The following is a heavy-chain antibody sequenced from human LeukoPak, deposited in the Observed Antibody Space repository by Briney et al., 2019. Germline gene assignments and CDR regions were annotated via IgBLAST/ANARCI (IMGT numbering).Heavy chain of an antibody. CDR1: GFPFTNYW. Sequence: GGSLRLSCAASGFPFTNYWMIWVRQAPGKRPEWVGNINQDGSETNYVDSVKGRFSMSRDNAKTSLYLQMNSLRAGDTAVYYCATDRKVGAGVPRFDYWGQGALVTAPS. J-gene: IGHJ4*02. D-gene: IGHD1-26*01. CDR2: INQDGSET. CDR3: ATDRKVGAGVPRFDY. V-gene: IGHV3-7*01.